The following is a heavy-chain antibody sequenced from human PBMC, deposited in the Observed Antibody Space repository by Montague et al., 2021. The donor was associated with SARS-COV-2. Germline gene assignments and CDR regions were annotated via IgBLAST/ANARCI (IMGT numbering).Heavy chain of an antibody. Sequence: SLRLSCAASAFTFSSYSMTWVRQAPGQGLQWVSALSANGGATYYLDSVMGRFTIFRDNYKSTLYLQMNSLKAEDTGAYYCARGNPSYDFWSGPNWFDPWGQGTLVIVSS. V-gene: IGHV3-23*01. J-gene: IGHJ5*02. CDR1: AFTFSSYS. CDR3: ARGNPSYDFWSGPNWFDP. CDR2: LSANGGAT. D-gene: IGHD3-3*01.